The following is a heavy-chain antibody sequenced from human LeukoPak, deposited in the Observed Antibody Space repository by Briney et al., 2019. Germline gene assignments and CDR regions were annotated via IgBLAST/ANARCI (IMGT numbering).Heavy chain of an antibody. CDR3: ARRPTMSYYDSSGYYGIDY. CDR1: GFTFSNYW. CDR2: IDQDGSDK. J-gene: IGHJ4*02. V-gene: IGHV3-7*01. D-gene: IGHD3-22*01. Sequence: PGGSLRLSCAASGFTFSNYWMSWVRQAPGKGLECVTNIDQDGSDKYYVDSVRGRFTISRDSATNSLYLQMNSLRAEDTAVYYCARRPTMSYYDSSGYYGIDYWGQGTLVTVSS.